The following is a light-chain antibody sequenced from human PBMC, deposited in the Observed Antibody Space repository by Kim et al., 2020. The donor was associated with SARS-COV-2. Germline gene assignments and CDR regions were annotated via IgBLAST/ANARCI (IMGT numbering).Light chain of an antibody. J-gene: IGLJ2*01. V-gene: IGLV3-9*01. CDR1: NIGNEH. CDR3: QVWDSSTAWV. CDR2: RDS. Sequence: VAVGQTARITCGGNNIGNEHVHWYQQKPGQAPMLVIYRDSNRPSGIPERFSGSNSQNTATLTISRAQAGDEADYYCQVWDSSTAWVFGGGTQLTVL.